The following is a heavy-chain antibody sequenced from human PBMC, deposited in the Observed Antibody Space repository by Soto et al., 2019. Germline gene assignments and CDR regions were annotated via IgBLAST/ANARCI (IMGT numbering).Heavy chain of an antibody. CDR3: ARDSILSGYYKGWFDP. CDR1: GDSVSSNSAA. D-gene: IGHD3-9*01. J-gene: IGHJ5*02. V-gene: IGHV6-1*01. Sequence: SQTLSLTCAISGDSVSSNSAAWNWIRQSPSRGLEWLGRTYYRSKWYNDYAVSVKSRITINPDTSKNQFSLQLNSVTPEDTAINYCARDSILSGYYKGWFDPWGPGTLVTVSS. CDR2: TYYRSKWYN.